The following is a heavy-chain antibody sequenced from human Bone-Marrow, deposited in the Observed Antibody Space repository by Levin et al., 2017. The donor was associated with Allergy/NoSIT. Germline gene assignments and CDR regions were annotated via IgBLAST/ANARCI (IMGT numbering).Heavy chain of an antibody. V-gene: IGHV3-30*18. J-gene: IGHJ5*02. CDR3: VQERDGSGRAGWFGA. CDR1: GLTFTNSI. Sequence: GGSLRLSCTASGLTFTNSILHWVRQAPGKGLEWVAGMSLIDQSKYYEDSVKGRFTISSDNAQNTMYLQMNGLRVEDAAVYFCVQERDGSGRAGWFGAWGLGTLVTVSS. D-gene: IGHD6-19*01. CDR2: MSLIDQSK.